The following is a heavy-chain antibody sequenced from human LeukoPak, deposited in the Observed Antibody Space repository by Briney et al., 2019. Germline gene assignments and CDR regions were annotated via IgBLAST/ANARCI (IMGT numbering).Heavy chain of an antibody. CDR2: IQRDGSDN. V-gene: IGHV3-7*01. Sequence: GGSLRLSCVASGFTFSQYWMTWVRQAPGKGLEWVANIQRDGSDNNYVDSVKGRFTISRDNAKNTLYLQMNSLRAEDTAVYYCAKARGSIDYWGQGTLVSVSS. D-gene: IGHD2-15*01. J-gene: IGHJ4*02. CDR3: AKARGSIDY. CDR1: GFTFSQYW.